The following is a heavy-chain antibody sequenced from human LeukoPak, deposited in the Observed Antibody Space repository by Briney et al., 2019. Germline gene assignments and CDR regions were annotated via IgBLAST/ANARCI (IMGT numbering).Heavy chain of an antibody. CDR1: GGSISSGGYY. Sequence: PSQTLSLTCTVSGGSISSGGYYWSWIRQPPGKGLEWIGYIYHSGSTYYNPSLKSRVTISVDRSKNQFSLKLSSVTAADTAVYYCASQVIEYSSSSWFDYWGQGTLVTVSS. V-gene: IGHV4-30-2*01. CDR2: IYHSGST. D-gene: IGHD6-6*01. CDR3: ASQVIEYSSSSWFDY. J-gene: IGHJ4*02.